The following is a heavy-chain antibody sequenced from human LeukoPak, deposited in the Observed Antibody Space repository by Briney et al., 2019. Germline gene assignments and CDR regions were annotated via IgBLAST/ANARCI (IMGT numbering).Heavy chain of an antibody. Sequence: SETLSLTCSVSGGSISSYYWSWIRQPPGKGLQWIGYISNTGTTNYNPSLKSRVTISLDTSKNQFSLRLNSVTAADTAVYYCASATGGSDAFNIWGQGTMVTVPS. J-gene: IGHJ3*02. CDR3: ASATGGSDAFNI. D-gene: IGHD4-23*01. V-gene: IGHV4-59*01. CDR2: ISNTGTT. CDR1: GGSISSYY.